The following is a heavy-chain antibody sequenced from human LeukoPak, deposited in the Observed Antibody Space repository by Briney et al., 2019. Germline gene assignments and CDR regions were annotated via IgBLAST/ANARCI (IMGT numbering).Heavy chain of an antibody. J-gene: IGHJ6*03. Sequence: ASVKVSCKASGYTFTSYGISWVRQAPGQGLEWMGWISAYNGNTNYAQKLQGRVTMTTDTSTSTAYMELRSLRSDDTAVYYCARGGARITMVRGVPSNYYMDVWGKGTTATVSS. CDR2: ISAYNGNT. CDR3: ARGGARITMVRGVPSNYYMDV. CDR1: GYTFTSYG. D-gene: IGHD3-10*01. V-gene: IGHV1-18*01.